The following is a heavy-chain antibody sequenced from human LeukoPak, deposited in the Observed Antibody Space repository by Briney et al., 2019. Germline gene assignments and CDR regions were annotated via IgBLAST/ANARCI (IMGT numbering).Heavy chain of an antibody. CDR1: GDSVSGNIAT. D-gene: IGHD1-26*01. CDR3: AKSGSYLEYFQH. J-gene: IGHJ1*01. V-gene: IGHV6-1*01. Sequence: SQTLSLTCAISGDSVSGNIATWNWIRQSPSRGLEWLGRTYYRSRWHNVYAESVKSRITINPDTSKNQFSLLLNSVTPEDTAVYYCAKSGSYLEYFQHWGQGTPVTVSS. CDR2: TYYRSRWHN.